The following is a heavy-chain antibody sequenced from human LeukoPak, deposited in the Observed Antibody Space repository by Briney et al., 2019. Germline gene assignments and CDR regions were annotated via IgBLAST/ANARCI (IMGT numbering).Heavy chain of an antibody. V-gene: IGHV4-34*01. D-gene: IGHD3-10*01. CDR3: ARIQYYYGSGSYADY. Sequence: PSGTLSLTCAVYGGSFSGYYWSWIRQPPGKGLEWIGEINHSGSTNYNPSLKSRVTISVDTSKNQFSLKLSSVTAADTAVYYCARIQYYYGSGSYADYWGQGTLVTVSS. CDR2: INHSGST. J-gene: IGHJ4*02. CDR1: GGSFSGYY.